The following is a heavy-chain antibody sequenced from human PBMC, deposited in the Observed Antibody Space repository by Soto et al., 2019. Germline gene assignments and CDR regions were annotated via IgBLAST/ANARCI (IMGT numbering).Heavy chain of an antibody. J-gene: IGHJ5*02. CDR2: IIPIFGTA. CDR3: ARDTGETTQGTNWFDP. Sequence: QVQLVQSGAEVKKPGSSLKVSCKASGGTFSSYAISWVRQAPGQGLEWMGGIIPIFGTANYAQKFQGRVTITADESTSTAYIELSSLRSEDTAVYYCARDTGETTQGTNWFDPWGQGTLVTVSS. CDR1: GGTFSSYA. V-gene: IGHV1-69*01. D-gene: IGHD7-27*01.